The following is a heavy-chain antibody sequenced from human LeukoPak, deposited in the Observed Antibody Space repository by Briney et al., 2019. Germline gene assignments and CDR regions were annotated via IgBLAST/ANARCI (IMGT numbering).Heavy chain of an antibody. Sequence: PSETLSLTCTVSGGSISSYYWSWIRQPPGKGLEWIGYIYYSGSTNYNPSLKSRVTISVDTSKNHFSLKLSSVTAADTAVYYCARDNDSSGYQYAFDIWGQGTMVTVSS. V-gene: IGHV4-59*01. CDR1: GGSISSYY. J-gene: IGHJ3*02. CDR3: ARDNDSSGYQYAFDI. D-gene: IGHD3-22*01. CDR2: IYYSGST.